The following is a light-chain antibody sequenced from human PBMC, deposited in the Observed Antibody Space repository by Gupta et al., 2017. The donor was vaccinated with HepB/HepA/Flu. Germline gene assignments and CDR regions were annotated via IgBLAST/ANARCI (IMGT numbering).Light chain of an antibody. CDR1: SSDVGGYNS. Sequence: QSALTQPRSVSGSLGQSVTISCTGTSSDVGGYNSVSWYQQHPGKAPKLMIYDVSNQPSGVPDRFSCSKSGNTASPITSGLQDEDEADYYCCSYAGSYTDWVFGGGTKLTVL. V-gene: IGLV2-11*01. CDR3: CSYAGSYTDWV. J-gene: IGLJ3*02. CDR2: DVS.